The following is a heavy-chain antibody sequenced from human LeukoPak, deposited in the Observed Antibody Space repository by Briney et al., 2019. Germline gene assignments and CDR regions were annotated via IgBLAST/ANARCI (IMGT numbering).Heavy chain of an antibody. CDR2: ISGSGGST. V-gene: IGHV3-23*01. CDR1: GFTFSSYA. D-gene: IGHD3-22*01. Sequence: GGSLRLSCAASGFTFSSYAMSWVRQAPGKGLEWVSAISGSGGSTYCADSVKGRFTISRDNSKNTLFLQMSSLRADDTAIYYCAKHYDISGYYPYWGQGTLVTVSS. CDR3: AKHYDISGYYPY. J-gene: IGHJ4*02.